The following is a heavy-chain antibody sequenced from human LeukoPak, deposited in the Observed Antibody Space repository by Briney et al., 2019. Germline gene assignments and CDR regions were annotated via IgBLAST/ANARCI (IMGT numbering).Heavy chain of an antibody. Sequence: GGSLRLSCAASGFSFGSYTVHWVRQAPGKGLEFVSAINHDAAYTYYANSVKGRFTISRDNSKNTLYLQMNSLRAEDTAVYYCARDSGVGADYWGQGTLVTVSS. CDR1: GFSFGSYT. V-gene: IGHV3-64*04. J-gene: IGHJ4*02. CDR3: ARDSGVGADY. CDR2: INHDAAYT. D-gene: IGHD1-26*01.